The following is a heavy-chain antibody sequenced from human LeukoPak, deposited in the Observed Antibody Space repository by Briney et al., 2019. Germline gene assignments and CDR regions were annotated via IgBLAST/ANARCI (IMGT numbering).Heavy chain of an antibody. CDR3: ARVQSLYYYYYYMDV. CDR2: FFSTGRT. CDR1: GGSVSSSNHH. Sequence: SETLSLTCNVSGGSVSSSNHHWAWIRQSPGMGLEWVGTFFSTGRTSQNPDPSLKGRVTLSVDTSRNQFSLQLSSVTAADTAVYYCARVQSLYYYYYYMDVWGKGTTVTVSS. D-gene: IGHD2-21*02. J-gene: IGHJ6*03. V-gene: IGHV4-39*01.